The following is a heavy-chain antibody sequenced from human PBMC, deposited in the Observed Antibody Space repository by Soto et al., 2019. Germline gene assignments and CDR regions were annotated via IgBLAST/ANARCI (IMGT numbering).Heavy chain of an antibody. CDR2: FDPEDGET. CDR1: GYTLTELS. D-gene: IGHD2-15*01. Sequence: ASVKVSCKVSGYTLTELSMHWVRQAPGKGLEWMGGFDPEDGETIYAQKFQGRVTMTEDTSTDTAYMELSSLRSEDTAVYYCATDSSVVAATPLLAYYGMDVWGQGTTVTVSS. J-gene: IGHJ6*02. V-gene: IGHV1-24*01. CDR3: ATDSSVVAATPLLAYYGMDV.